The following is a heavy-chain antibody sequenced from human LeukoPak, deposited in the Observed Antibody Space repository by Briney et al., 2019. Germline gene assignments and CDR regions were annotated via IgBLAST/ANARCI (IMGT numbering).Heavy chain of an antibody. Sequence: SGTLSLTCTVSGGSVSSGSYYWSWIRQPPGKGLEWIGYIYYSGSTNYNPSLKSQVTISVDTSKNQFSLKLSSVTAADTAVYYCASYCSGGSCYSGPYAFDIWGQGTMVTVSS. CDR3: ASYCSGGSCYSGPYAFDI. J-gene: IGHJ3*02. D-gene: IGHD2-15*01. CDR1: GGSVSSGSYY. V-gene: IGHV4-61*01. CDR2: IYYSGST.